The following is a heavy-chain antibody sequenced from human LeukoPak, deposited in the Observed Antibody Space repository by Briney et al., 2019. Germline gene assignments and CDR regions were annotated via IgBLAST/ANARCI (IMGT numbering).Heavy chain of an antibody. D-gene: IGHD1-26*01. Sequence: SSETLSLTCSVSGASISTNNYYWGWIRQPPGKGLEWIGSIYSGGYTYYNPSLKSRVTISIDTSKNQFSLNLNSVTAADTALYSCARHYLGGNYPDYFNHWGQGTLVTVSS. CDR2: IYSGGYT. J-gene: IGHJ4*02. CDR3: ARHYLGGNYPDYFNH. CDR1: GASISTNNYY. V-gene: IGHV4-39*01.